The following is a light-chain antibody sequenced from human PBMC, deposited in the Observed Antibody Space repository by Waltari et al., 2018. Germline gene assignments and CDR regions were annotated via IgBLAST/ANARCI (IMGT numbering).Light chain of an antibody. CDR1: HSISTD. CDR3: QQSYTTPRT. V-gene: IGKV1-39*01. CDR2: AAS. Sequence: DIQMTQSPSSLSASVGDRVTITCRAIHSISTDLNWYQQRPGKAPNLLIYAASSLQSGVPSRFSGSGSGTHFTLTISSLQPEDFATYYCQQSYTTPRTFGQGTNVDIK. J-gene: IGKJ1*01.